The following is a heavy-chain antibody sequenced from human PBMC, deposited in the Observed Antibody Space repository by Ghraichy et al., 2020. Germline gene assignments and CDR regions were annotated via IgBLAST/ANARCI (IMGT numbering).Heavy chain of an antibody. Sequence: TLSLTCSVSGGSISSDNFYWGWIRQPPGKGLEWIGSIYHSGNTYYNPSLKSRVTISVDTSKNQFSLKLTSVTATDTALYYCTTGGAGWYSVGDYWGKGTLVTVSS. V-gene: IGHV4-39*01. CDR1: GGSISSDNFY. CDR2: IYHSGNT. CDR3: TTGGAGWYSVGDY. J-gene: IGHJ4*02. D-gene: IGHD6-19*01.